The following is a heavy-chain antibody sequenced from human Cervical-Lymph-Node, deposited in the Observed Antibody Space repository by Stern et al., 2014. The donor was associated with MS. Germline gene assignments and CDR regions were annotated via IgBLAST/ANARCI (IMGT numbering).Heavy chain of an antibody. J-gene: IGHJ4*02. CDR1: GFTFDDYV. D-gene: IGHD7-27*01. CDR3: ATLGTYGYFDY. CDR2: ISWNSGNR. Sequence: EVQLEESGGGLVQPGRSLRLSCVASGFTFDDYVMHWVRQAPGKGLEWVSSISWNSGNRNYADSVKGRFTISRDNAKNSLYLQMNTLRAEDTAFYYCATLGTYGYFDYWGQGTLVTVSS. V-gene: IGHV3-9*01.